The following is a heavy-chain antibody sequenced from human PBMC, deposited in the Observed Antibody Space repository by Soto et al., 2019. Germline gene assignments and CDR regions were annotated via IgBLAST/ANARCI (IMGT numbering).Heavy chain of an antibody. J-gene: IGHJ4*02. D-gene: IGHD4-4*01. CDR3: ARDRSNSPDLFDS. V-gene: IGHV4-30-4*01. CDR1: GGSINSDEYY. CDR2: VYYTGST. Sequence: QVQLQESGPGLVKPSQTLSLTCSVSGGSINSDEYYWSWIRQPPGGGLEWIGHVYYTGSTSYSPSLKSRLTISVDTSKNQFSLRLTSVSAADAAVYYWARDRSNSPDLFDSWGQGTLVAVSS.